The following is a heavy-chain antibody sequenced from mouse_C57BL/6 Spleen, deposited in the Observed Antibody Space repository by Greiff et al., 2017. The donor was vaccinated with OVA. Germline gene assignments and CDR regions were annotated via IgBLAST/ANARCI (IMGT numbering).Heavy chain of an antibody. D-gene: IGHD4-1*01. J-gene: IGHJ3*01. V-gene: IGHV1-61*01. CDR2: IYPSDSET. CDR1: GYTFTSYW. CDR3: ARGGTGTPFAY. Sequence: QVQLKQPGAELVRPGSSVKLSCKASGYTFTSYWMDWVKQRPGQGLEWIGNIYPSDSETHYNQKFKDKATLTVDKSSSTAYMQLSSLTSEDSAVYYCARGGTGTPFAYWGQGTLVTVSA.